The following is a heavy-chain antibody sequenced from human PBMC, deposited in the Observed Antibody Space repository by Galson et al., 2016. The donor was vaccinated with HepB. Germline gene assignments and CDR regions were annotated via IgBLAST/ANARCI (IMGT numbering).Heavy chain of an antibody. Sequence: SLRLSCAASGFTFSSYTMNWVRQAPGKGLEWVSSISTSSSYIYYADSVKGRFTISRDNAKNSLYLQMNSLRAEDTAVYYCARDLPDYDYGDSRYFDYWGQGTLVTVSS. CDR3: ARDLPDYDYGDSRYFDY. V-gene: IGHV3-21*01. CDR2: ISTSSSYI. CDR1: GFTFSSYT. J-gene: IGHJ4*02. D-gene: IGHD4-17*01.